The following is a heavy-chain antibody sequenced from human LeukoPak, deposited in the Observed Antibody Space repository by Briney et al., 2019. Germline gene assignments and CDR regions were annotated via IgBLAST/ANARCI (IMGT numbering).Heavy chain of an antibody. D-gene: IGHD2-2*01. CDR3: TRAPLDCSTTSCRLLDF. J-gene: IGHJ4*02. CDR2: INPNTNDA. V-gene: IGHV1-2*06. CDR1: GYTFTGYY. Sequence: AASVKVSCTASGYTFTGYYMHWVRQAPGQGLEWMGRINPNTNDADYAQKFQGRVSMTTDTPISTAFMEVSRLTSDDTAVYYCTRAPLDCSTTSCRLLDFWGQGTLVTVSS.